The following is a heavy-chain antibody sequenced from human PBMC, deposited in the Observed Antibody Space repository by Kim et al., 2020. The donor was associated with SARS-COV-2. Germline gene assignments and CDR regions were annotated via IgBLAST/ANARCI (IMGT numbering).Heavy chain of an antibody. J-gene: IGHJ4*02. CDR1: GFTFSSYG. CDR3: AKSYRPGGKYYFDY. CDR2: ISYDGSNK. D-gene: IGHD3-16*01. Sequence: GGSLRLSCAASGFTFSSYGMHWVRQAPGKGLEWVAVISYDGSNKYYADSVKGRFTISRDNSKNTLYLQMNSLRAEDTAVYYCAKSYRPGGKYYFDYWGQGTLVTVSS. V-gene: IGHV3-30*18.